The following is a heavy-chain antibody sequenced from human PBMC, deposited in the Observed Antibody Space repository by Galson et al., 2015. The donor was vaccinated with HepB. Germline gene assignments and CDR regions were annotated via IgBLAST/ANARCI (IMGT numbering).Heavy chain of an antibody. J-gene: IGHJ3*02. CDR3: ARDSLTLRAFDI. Sequence: SETLSLTCTVSGGSISSSSYYWGWIRQPPGKGLEWIGIIYYSGSTYYNPSLKSRVTISVDTSKNQFSLKLSSATAADTAVYYCARDSLTLRAFDIWGQGTMVTVSS. CDR1: GGSISSSSYY. CDR2: IYYSGST. V-gene: IGHV4-39*07.